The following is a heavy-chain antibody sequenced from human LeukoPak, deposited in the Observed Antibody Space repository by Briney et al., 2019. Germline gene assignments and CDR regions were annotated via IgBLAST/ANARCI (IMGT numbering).Heavy chain of an antibody. CDR1: GFSFSDYT. CDR3: ARGTTGTTGFNY. Sequence: GGSLRLSCTASGFSFSDYTMNWVRQAPGRGLEWLSSISSGSAYIHYADSVKGRFTISRDNAKNSLNLQMSSLRAEDTAVYYCARGTTGTTGFNYWGQGTLVTVSS. D-gene: IGHD1-7*01. V-gene: IGHV3-21*01. J-gene: IGHJ4*02. CDR2: ISSGSAYI.